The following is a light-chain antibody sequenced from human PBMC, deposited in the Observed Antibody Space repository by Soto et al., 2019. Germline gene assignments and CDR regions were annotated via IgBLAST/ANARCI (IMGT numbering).Light chain of an antibody. CDR2: GNS. Sequence: QSVLTQPPSMSGAPGQGVTISCTGRSSNIGAGYDVHWYQQLPGTAPKLLIYGNSNRPSGVPDRFSGSKSGTSASLAITGLQAEDEADYYCQSYDSSLSGSVVFGGGTKLTVL. J-gene: IGLJ2*01. CDR1: SSNIGAGYD. V-gene: IGLV1-40*01. CDR3: QSYDSSLSGSVV.